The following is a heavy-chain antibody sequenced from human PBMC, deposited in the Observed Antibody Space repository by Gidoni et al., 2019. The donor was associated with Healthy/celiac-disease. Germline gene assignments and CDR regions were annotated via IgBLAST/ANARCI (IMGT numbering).Heavy chain of an antibody. V-gene: IGHV1-46*01. D-gene: IGHD6-13*01. CDR2: SHPSGCST. CDR3: ARVRSSSILFDY. Sequence: QVQLVQSGAEVTKPGASLQVSCKASGYTFTRYYMHWVRQAPGQGLEWMGISHPSGCSTSYAKKGQGRVTMTRDTSTSTVYMELSSLRSEDTAVDYGARVRSSSILFDYWGQGTLVTVSS. J-gene: IGHJ4*02. CDR1: GYTFTRYY.